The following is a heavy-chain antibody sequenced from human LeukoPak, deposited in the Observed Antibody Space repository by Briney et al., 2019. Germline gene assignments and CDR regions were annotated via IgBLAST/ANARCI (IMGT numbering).Heavy chain of an antibody. CDR2: ISGSGGST. CDR3: AKVFMYYYESSGPNWFDP. CDR1: GFTFSSYA. Sequence: GGSLRLSCAASGFTFSSYAMSWVRQAPGKGLEWVSAISGSGGSTYYADSVKGRFTISRDNSKNTLYLQMNSLRAEDTAVYYCAKVFMYYYESSGPNWFDPWGQGTLVTVSS. J-gene: IGHJ5*02. D-gene: IGHD3-22*01. V-gene: IGHV3-23*01.